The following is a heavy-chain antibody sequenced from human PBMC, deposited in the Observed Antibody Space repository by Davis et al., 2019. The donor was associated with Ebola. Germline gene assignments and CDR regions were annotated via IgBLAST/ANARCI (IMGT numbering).Heavy chain of an antibody. CDR2: IFSNDEK. CDR1: GFSRSNARMG. CDR3: ARMSRYCTSCNVIDY. D-gene: IGHD2-2*01. J-gene: IGHJ4*02. Sequence: SGPTLVQLTETLTLICTVCGFSRSNARMGGSWIRQPPGKALEWLAHIFSNDEKSYSTSLKSRLTISKDTSKSQVVLTMTNMDPVDTATYYCARMSRYCTSCNVIDYWGQGTLVTVSS. V-gene: IGHV2-26*01.